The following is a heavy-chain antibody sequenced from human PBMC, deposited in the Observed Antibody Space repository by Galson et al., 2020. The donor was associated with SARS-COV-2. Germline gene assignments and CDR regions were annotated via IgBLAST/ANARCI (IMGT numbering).Heavy chain of an antibody. J-gene: IGHJ6*02. CDR3: AHNVRWLVPQYYYYYYGMDV. V-gene: IGHV2-26*01. Sequence: SGPTLVKPTETLTLTCTVSGFSLNHARMAVSWIRQPPGKALEWLAHIFSNDQKSYSTSLRNRLTISKDASRGQVVLALANVDPVDTATYYCAHNVRWLVPQYYYYYYGMDVWGQGTTVTVSS. CDR2: IFSNDQK. D-gene: IGHD6-19*01. CDR1: GFSLNHARMA.